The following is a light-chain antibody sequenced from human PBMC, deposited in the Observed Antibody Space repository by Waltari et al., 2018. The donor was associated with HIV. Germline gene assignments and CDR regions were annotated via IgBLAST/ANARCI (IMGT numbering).Light chain of an antibody. CDR3: QQYYSTPPGT. J-gene: IGKJ5*01. V-gene: IGKV1-NL1*01. CDR2: AAS. CDR1: QGISHS. Sequence: DIQMTQSPSSLSASVGDRVTITCRASQGISHSLAWYQQKPGKAPMLLLYAASRLESGVPSRFSGSGSGTDYTLTISSLQPEDFATYYCQQYYSTPPGTFGQGTRLEIK.